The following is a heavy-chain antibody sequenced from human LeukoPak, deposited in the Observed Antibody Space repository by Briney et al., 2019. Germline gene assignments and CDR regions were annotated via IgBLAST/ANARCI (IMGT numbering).Heavy chain of an antibody. V-gene: IGHV1-2*02. CDR3: ATSPPSYYSPHNWFDP. Sequence: ASVKVSCKASGGTFSSYAISWVRQAPGQGLEWMGWINPNSGGTNYAQKFQGRVTMTRDTSTSTAYMELSRLRSDDTAVYYCATSPPSYYSPHNWFDPWGQGTLVTVSS. J-gene: IGHJ5*02. D-gene: IGHD1-26*01. CDR1: GGTFSSYA. CDR2: INPNSGGT.